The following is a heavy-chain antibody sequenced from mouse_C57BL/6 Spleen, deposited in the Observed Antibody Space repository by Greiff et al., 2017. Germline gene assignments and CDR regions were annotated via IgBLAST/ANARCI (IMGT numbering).Heavy chain of an antibody. Sequence: EVMLVESEGGLVQPGSSMTLSCTASGFTFSDYYMAWVRQVPEKGLEWVANINYDGSSAYYLHSLKSRFIISRDKAKNILYLHMSSLKSEDTATYDCTREKLTGKWENAMDYWGQGTSVTVSS. CDR2: INYDGSSA. V-gene: IGHV5-16*01. CDR1: GFTFSDYY. D-gene: IGHD4-1*01. J-gene: IGHJ4*01. CDR3: TREKLTGKWENAMDY.